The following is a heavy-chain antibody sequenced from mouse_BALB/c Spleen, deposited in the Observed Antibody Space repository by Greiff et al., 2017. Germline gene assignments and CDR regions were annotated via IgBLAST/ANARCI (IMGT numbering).Heavy chain of an antibody. J-gene: IGHJ4*01. CDR2: ISNGGGST. V-gene: IGHV5-12-2*01. Sequence: DVKLVESGGGLVQPGGSLKLSCAASGFTFSSYTMSWVRQTPEKRLEWVAYISNGGGSTYYPDTVKGRFTISRDNAKNTLYLQMSSLKSEDTAMYYCARHRYDDAMDYWGQGTSVTVSS. CDR3: ARHRYDDAMDY. CDR1: GFTFSSYT. D-gene: IGHD2-14*01.